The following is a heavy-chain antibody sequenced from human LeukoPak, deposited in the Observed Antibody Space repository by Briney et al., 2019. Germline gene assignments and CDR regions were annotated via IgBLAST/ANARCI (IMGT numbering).Heavy chain of an antibody. CDR3: ARIESYGSGYYHYYYMDV. V-gene: IGHV3-48*04. CDR2: ISSGGSTI. CDR1: GFTFSSYR. J-gene: IGHJ6*03. D-gene: IGHD3-10*01. Sequence: GSLRLSCAASGFTFSSYRMHWVRQAPGKGLEWVSYISSGGSTIYYADSVKGRFTISRDNGKNSLYLQLNSLRADDTAVYYCARIESYGSGYYHYYYMDVWGEGTTVTVSS.